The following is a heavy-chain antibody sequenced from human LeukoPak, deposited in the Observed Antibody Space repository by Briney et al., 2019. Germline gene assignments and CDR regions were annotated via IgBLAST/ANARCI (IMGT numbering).Heavy chain of an antibody. CDR1: GFIFNDYW. CDR3: ATGVYYFDK. CDR2: INEARSEI. V-gene: IGHV3-7*01. D-gene: IGHD2-8*01. Sequence: GGSLRLSCAASGFIFNDYWMSWVRQAPRKGLEWVANINEARSEISYLDPVKGRFTISRGNAKSSLYLQRNSLRAEDTAVYYCATGVYYFDKWGQGTLVTVSS. J-gene: IGHJ4*02.